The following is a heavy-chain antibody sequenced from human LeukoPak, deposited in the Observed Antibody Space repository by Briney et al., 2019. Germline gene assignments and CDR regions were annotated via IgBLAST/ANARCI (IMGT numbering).Heavy chain of an antibody. CDR3: ARGGPGTGMDY. J-gene: IGHJ4*02. CDR1: GFTFDDYG. V-gene: IGHV3-74*01. D-gene: IGHD1-1*01. CDR2: ISNDEITT. Sequence: GGSLRLSCAASGFTFDDYGMSWVRQAPGKGLEWVSRISNDEITTTYADSVKGRFTISRDNAKNTLYLQMNSLRTEDTAVYYCARGGPGTGMDYWGQGALVTVSS.